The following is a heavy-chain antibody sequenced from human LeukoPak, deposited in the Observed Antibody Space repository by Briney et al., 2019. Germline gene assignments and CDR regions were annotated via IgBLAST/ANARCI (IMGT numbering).Heavy chain of an antibody. V-gene: IGHV3-53*01. CDR2: IYSGGST. D-gene: IGHD3-16*02. CDR3: ARVKNDYVWVSYRPPKFGWFDP. CDR1: GFTFSSNY. J-gene: IGHJ5*02. Sequence: GGSLRLSCAASGFTFSSNYMSWVRQAPGKGLEWVSVIYSGGSTYYADSVKGRFTISRDNSKNTLYLQMNSLRAEDTAVYYCARVKNDYVWVSYRPPKFGWFDPWGQGTLVTVSS.